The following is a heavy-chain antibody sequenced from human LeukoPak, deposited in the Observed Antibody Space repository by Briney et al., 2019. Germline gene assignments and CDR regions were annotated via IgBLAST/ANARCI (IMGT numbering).Heavy chain of an antibody. CDR2: IKQDGSEK. J-gene: IGHJ5*01. CDR3: ARKRGSHWFDS. V-gene: IGHV3-7*01. Sequence: PGGSLRLSCAPSGFTFNSYWMTWVRQAPGKGLEWVANIKQDGSEKYHVDSVKGRFTISRDNAKNSLYLQTNSLRAEDTAVYYCARKRGSHWFDSWGQGTLVTVSS. CDR1: GFTFNSYW. D-gene: IGHD5-24*01.